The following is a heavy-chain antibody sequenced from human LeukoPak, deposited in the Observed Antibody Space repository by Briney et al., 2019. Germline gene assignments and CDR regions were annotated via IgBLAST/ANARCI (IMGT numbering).Heavy chain of an antibody. J-gene: IGHJ4*02. CDR2: IYYSGST. Sequence: SETLSLTCTVSGGSISSYYWSWIRQPPGKGLEWIGYIYYSGSTNYNPSLKSRVTISVDTSKNQFSLKLSSVTAADTAVYYCARVSSSGYSFLFDYWGQGTLVTVSS. CDR1: GGSISSYY. V-gene: IGHV4-59*08. CDR3: ARVSSSGYSFLFDY. D-gene: IGHD3-22*01.